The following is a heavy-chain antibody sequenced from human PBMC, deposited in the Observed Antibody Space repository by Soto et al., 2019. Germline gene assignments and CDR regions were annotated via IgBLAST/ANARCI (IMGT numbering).Heavy chain of an antibody. CDR1: GVSIDNFF. CDR3: ARDRGGITVASTPLGEGFDP. D-gene: IGHD5-12*01. CDR2: VSRGGTAAYMSEGETT. Sequence: QVQLQESGPRLVRPSETLSLTCTVSGVSIDNFFWSWIRQSPGKGLEWIGYVSRGGTAAYMSEGETTNYTPSLERRATISLDLPKKQFSRKLTSVTAADTAVYYCARDRGGITVASTPLGEGFDPWGQGPLVTVSS. J-gene: IGHJ5*02. V-gene: IGHV4-59*01.